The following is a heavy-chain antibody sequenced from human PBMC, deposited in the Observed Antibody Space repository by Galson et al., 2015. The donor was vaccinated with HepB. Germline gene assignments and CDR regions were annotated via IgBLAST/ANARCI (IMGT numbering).Heavy chain of an antibody. CDR1: GYTFTSYY. Sequence: SVKVSCKASGYTFTSYYMPWVRQAPGQGLEWMGIINPSGGSTNYAQKFQGRVTMTRDTSTSTVYMELSSLRSEDTAVYYCARDCSGGSCYSEADYWGQGTLVTVSS. CDR2: INPSGGST. D-gene: IGHD2-15*01. CDR3: ARDCSGGSCYSEADY. J-gene: IGHJ4*02. V-gene: IGHV1-46*01.